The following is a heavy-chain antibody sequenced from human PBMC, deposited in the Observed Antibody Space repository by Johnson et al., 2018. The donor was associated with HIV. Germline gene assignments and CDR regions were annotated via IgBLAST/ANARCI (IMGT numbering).Heavy chain of an antibody. CDR3: ARSCPRWAAAGGAFDI. CDR1: GFTFSSYW. V-gene: IGHV3-7*02. J-gene: IGHJ3*02. D-gene: IGHD6-13*01. CDR2: IKQDGSEK. Sequence: VQLVESGGGLVQPGGSLRLSCAASGFTFSSYWMSWVRHAPGKGLEWVANIKQDGSEKYYVDSVMGRFTISRDNAKNSLYLQMNGLRAEDTAVYYCARSCPRWAAAGGAFDIWGQGTMVTVSS.